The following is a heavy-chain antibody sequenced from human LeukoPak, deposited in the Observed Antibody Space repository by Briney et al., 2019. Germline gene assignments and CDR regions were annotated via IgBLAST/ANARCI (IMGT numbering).Heavy chain of an antibody. V-gene: IGHV5-51*01. J-gene: IGHJ4*02. CDR2: IYPTNSDT. D-gene: IGHD5/OR15-5a*01. CDR3: ARSLRGYSVYDYFDY. Sequence: GESLKISCKGFGFKFTNYFIGWVRQMPGKGLEWVGIIYPTNSDTRYSPSLQGQVTISADKSINTAYLQWSSLKASDTAMYYCARSLRGYSVYDYFDYWGQGTLVTVSS. CDR1: GFKFTNYF.